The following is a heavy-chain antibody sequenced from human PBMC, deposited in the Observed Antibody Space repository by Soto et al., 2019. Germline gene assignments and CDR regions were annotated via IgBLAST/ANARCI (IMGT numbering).Heavy chain of an antibody. CDR1: GYTFTSYD. D-gene: IGHD3-3*01. J-gene: IGHJ6*02. CDR3: ATGEYTITIFGVAASPNYGMDV. CDR2: MNPNSGNT. V-gene: IGHV1-8*01. Sequence: GASVKVSCKASGYTFTSYDINWVRQATGQGLEWMGWMNPNSGNTGYAQKFQGRVTMTRNTSVSTAYMELSSLRSEDTAVYYCATGEYTITIFGVAASPNYGMDVWGQGTTVTVSS.